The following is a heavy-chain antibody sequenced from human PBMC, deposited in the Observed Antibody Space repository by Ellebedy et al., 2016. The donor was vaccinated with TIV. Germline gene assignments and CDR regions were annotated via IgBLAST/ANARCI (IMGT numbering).Heavy chain of an antibody. CDR1: GFTFSSYT. J-gene: IGHJ5*02. CDR3: AKGITAAVVEGSLFDP. V-gene: IGHV3-23*01. D-gene: IGHD6-13*01. CDR2: ISGSGGGT. Sequence: GESLKISXAASGFTFSSYTMRWVRQAPGKGLEWVSDISGSGGGTYYADSVKGRFTISRDNSKNTLYLQMNSLRGEDTAVYYCAKGITAAVVEGSLFDPWGQGTLVTVSS.